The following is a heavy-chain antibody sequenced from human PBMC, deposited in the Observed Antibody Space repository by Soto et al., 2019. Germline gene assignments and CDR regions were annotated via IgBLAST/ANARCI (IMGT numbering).Heavy chain of an antibody. V-gene: IGHV3-33*01. CDR1: GFTFSSYG. J-gene: IGHJ4*02. CDR2: IWYDGSNK. Sequence: GGSLRLSCAASGFTFSSYGMHWVRQAPGKGLEWVAVIWYDGSNKYYADSVKGRFTISRDNSKNTLYLQMNSLRAEDTAVDYCSRDMGHSSSSGPAPSFDYWGQGTLVTVSS. CDR3: SRDMGHSSSSGPAPSFDY. D-gene: IGHD6-6*01.